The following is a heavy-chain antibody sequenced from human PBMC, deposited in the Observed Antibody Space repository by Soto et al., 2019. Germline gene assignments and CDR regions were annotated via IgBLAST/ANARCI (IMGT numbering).Heavy chain of an antibody. D-gene: IGHD2-8*01. V-gene: IGHV1-18*01. CDR2: ISAYNGNT. Sequence: GASVKVSCKASGYTFTSYGISWVRQAPGQGLEWMGWISAYNGNTNYAQKFQGRVTITADKSTSTAYMELSSLRSEDTAVYYCVEGGGYCTNGVCLGYYMDVWGKGTTVTVSS. J-gene: IGHJ6*03. CDR1: GYTFTSYG. CDR3: VEGGGYCTNGVCLGYYMDV.